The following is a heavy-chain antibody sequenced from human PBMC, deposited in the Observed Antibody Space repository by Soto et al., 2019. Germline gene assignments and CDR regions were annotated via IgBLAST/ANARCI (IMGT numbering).Heavy chain of an antibody. J-gene: IGHJ6*02. CDR3: ARVWQQWPSGLDV. D-gene: IGHD6-19*01. Sequence: SETLSLTCTVSGGSVSSGSYYWSWIRQPPGKGLEWIGYIYYSGSTTYNPSLKSRVTISVDTSKNQFSLKLSSVTAADTAVYYCARVWQQWPSGLDVWGQGTTVTVSS. V-gene: IGHV4-61*01. CDR1: GGSVSSGSYY. CDR2: IYYSGST.